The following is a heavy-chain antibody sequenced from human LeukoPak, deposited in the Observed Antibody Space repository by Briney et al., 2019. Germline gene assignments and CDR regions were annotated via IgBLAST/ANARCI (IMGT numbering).Heavy chain of an antibody. D-gene: IGHD3-10*01. CDR2: IYHSGST. Sequence: SETLSLTCAVSGYSISSGYYWGWIRQPPGKGLECIGSIYHSGSTYYNPSLKSRVTISVDTSKNQFSLKLSSVTAADTAVYYCARDMMGYYGSGSYSRPRDYWGQGTLVTVSS. CDR3: ARDMMGYYGSGSYSRPRDY. V-gene: IGHV4-38-2*02. CDR1: GYSISSGYY. J-gene: IGHJ4*02.